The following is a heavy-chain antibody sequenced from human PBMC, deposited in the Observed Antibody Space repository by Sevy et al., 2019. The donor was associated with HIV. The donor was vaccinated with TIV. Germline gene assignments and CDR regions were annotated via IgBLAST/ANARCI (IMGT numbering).Heavy chain of an antibody. CDR2: ISWDGGST. CDR1: GFTFDDYT. D-gene: IGHD6-19*01. V-gene: IGHV3-43*01. CDR3: AKDASAIALAGIDY. Sequence: GGSLRLSCAASGFTFDDYTMHWVRQAPGKGLEWVSLISWDGGSTYYADSVKGRFTISRDNSKNSLYLQMNGLRTEDTALYYCAKDASAIALAGIDYWGQGTLVTVSS. J-gene: IGHJ4*02.